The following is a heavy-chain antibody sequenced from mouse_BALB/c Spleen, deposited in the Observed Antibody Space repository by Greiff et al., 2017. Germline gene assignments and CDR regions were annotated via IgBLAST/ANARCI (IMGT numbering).Heavy chain of an antibody. D-gene: IGHD3-3*01. CDR3: ARAGRWYFDV. CDR1: GFNIKDTY. CDR2: IDPANGNT. J-gene: IGHJ1*01. Sequence: VQLKESGAELVKPGASVKLSCTASGFNIKDTYMHWVKQRPEQGLEWIGRIDPANGNTKYDPKFQGKATITADTSSNTAYLQLSSLTSEDTAVYYCARAGRWYFDVWGAGTTVTVSS. V-gene: IGHV14-3*02.